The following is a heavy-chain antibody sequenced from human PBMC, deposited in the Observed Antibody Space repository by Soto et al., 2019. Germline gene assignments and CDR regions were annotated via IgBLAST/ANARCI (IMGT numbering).Heavy chain of an antibody. V-gene: IGHV2-5*02. D-gene: IGHD3-9*01. CDR1: GFSLSTSGVG. CDR3: AHHLGLAYYYGMDV. J-gene: IGHJ6*02. CDR2: IYWDDDK. Sequence: QITLKESGPTLVKPTQTLTLTCTFSGFSLSTSGVGVGWIRQPPGKALEWLALIYWDDDKRYSPSLKSRLTITKDPSKNQVVLTMTNMDPVDTATYYCAHHLGLAYYYGMDVWGQGTTVTVSS.